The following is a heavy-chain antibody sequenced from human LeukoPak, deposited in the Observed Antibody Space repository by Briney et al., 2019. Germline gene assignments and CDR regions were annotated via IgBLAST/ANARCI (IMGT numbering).Heavy chain of an antibody. CDR3: ARDPRLWFGELLVYYYGMDV. V-gene: IGHV4-4*03. D-gene: IGHD3-10*01. CDR2: IYHSGST. J-gene: IGHJ6*02. Sequence: PETLFLTCAVSGGSISSSNWWSWVRQPPGKGLEWIGEIYHSGSTNYNPSLKSRVTISVDKSKNQYSLKLSSVTAADTAVYYCARDPRLWFGELLVYYYGMDVWGQGTTVTVSS. CDR1: GGSISSSNW.